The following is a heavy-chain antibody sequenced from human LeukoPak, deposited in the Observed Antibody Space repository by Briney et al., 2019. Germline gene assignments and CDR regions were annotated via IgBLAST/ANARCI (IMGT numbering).Heavy chain of an antibody. J-gene: IGHJ4*02. Sequence: PGGSLRLSCAASGFTFTNAWMTWVRQAPGKGLEWVGHIKSKTYGGTTEYASPVKDRFIISRDDSKNMLYLQMNSLKTEDTAVYYCSTDFDYWGQGTLVTVSS. V-gene: IGHV3-15*01. CDR1: GFTFTNAW. CDR2: IKSKTYGGTT. CDR3: STDFDY.